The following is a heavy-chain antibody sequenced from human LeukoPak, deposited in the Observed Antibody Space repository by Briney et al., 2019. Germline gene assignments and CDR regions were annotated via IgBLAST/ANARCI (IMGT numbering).Heavy chain of an antibody. D-gene: IGHD3/OR15-3a*01. Sequence: PGGSLRLSCAASGFTFSSYGMHWVRQAPGKGLEWVSAISGSGGSTYYADSVKGRFTISRDNSKNTLYLQMNSLRAADTAVYYCARLDYNTPLFDYWGQGTLVTVSS. CDR3: ARLDYNTPLFDY. V-gene: IGHV3-23*01. CDR1: GFTFSSYG. J-gene: IGHJ4*02. CDR2: ISGSGGST.